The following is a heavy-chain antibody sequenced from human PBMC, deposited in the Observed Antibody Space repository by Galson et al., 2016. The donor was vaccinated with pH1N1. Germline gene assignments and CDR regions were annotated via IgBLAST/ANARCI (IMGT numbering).Heavy chain of an antibody. V-gene: IGHV3-23*01. J-gene: IGHJ5*02. CDR3: ANGRDYYDGSVYYPSGWFDP. D-gene: IGHD3-22*01. CDR1: GFTFSTYA. CDR2: ITARGIGS. Sequence: SLRLSCAASGFTFSTYAMSWVRQAPGKGLEWVSTITARGIGSYYADSVKGRFTISRDNSKNTLYLQLTSLRAEDTAVYFCANGRDYYDGSVYYPSGWFDPWGQGTLVTVSS.